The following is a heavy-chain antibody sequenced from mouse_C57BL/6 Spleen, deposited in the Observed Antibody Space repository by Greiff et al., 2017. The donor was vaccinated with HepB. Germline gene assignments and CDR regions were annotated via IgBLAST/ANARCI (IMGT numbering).Heavy chain of an antibody. CDR2: IHPSDSDT. J-gene: IGHJ3*01. CDR1: GYTFTSYW. V-gene: IGHV1-74*01. D-gene: IGHD2-2*01. CDR3: AIRDYGYGAWFAY. Sequence: VQLQQPGAELVKPGASVKVSCKASGYTFTSYWMHWVKQRPGQGLEWIGRIHPSDSDTNYNQKFKGKATLTVDKSSSTAYMQLSSLPSEDSAVYYCAIRDYGYGAWFAYWGQGTLVTVSA.